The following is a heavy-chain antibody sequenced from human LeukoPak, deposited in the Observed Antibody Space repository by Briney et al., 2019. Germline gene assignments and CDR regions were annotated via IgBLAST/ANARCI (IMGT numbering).Heavy chain of an antibody. D-gene: IGHD3-22*01. J-gene: IGHJ4*02. CDR1: GFTFSSYS. CDR2: ISSSSSYI. V-gene: IGHV3-21*01. Sequence: GESLKISCAASGFTFSSYSMNWVRQAPGKGLEWVSSISSSSSYIYYADSVKGRFTISRDNAKNSLYLQMNSLRAEDTAVYYCARSDSSGSSTFDYWGQGTLVTVSS. CDR3: ARSDSSGSSTFDY.